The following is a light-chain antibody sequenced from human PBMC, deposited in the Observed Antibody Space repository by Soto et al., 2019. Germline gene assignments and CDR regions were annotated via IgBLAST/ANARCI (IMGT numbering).Light chain of an antibody. J-gene: IGKJ2*01. CDR3: QQRSNWPPGYT. V-gene: IGKV3-11*01. CDR2: EAS. Sequence: EIVLTQSPATLSLFPGESATLSCRASQSVSTYLAWYQQKPGQAPRLLIYEASKRATGIPARFSGSGSGTDFTLTISSLEAEDFAVYYCQQRSNWPPGYTFGQGTKLEIK. CDR1: QSVSTY.